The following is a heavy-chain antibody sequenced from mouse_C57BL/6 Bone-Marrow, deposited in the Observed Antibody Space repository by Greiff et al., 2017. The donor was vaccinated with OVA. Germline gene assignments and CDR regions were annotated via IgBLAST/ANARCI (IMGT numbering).Heavy chain of an antibody. CDR3: TTGRRNYFDY. J-gene: IGHJ2*01. V-gene: IGHV14-4*01. CDR2: IDPENGDT. CDR1: GFNIKDDY. Sequence: EVQLQQSGAELVRPGASVKLSCTASGFNIKDDYMHWVKQRPEQGLEWIGWIDPENGDTEYASKFQGKATITADTSSNTAYLQLSSLTSEDTAVYYCTTGRRNYFDYWGQGTTLTVSS.